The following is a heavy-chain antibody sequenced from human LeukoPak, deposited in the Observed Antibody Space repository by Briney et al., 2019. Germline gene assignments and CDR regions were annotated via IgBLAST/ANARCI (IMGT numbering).Heavy chain of an antibody. CDR2: IYYSGST. D-gene: IGHD3-3*01. CDR3: AAHDFRDLYYDY. CDR1: GGSISSGDYY. Sequence: ASQTLPLTCTVSGGSISSGDYYWSWIRQPPGKGLEWIGYIYYSGSTYYNPSLKSRVTISVDTSKNQFSLKLSSVTAADTAVYHCAAHDFRDLYYDYWGQGTLVTVSS. V-gene: IGHV4-30-4*08. J-gene: IGHJ4*02.